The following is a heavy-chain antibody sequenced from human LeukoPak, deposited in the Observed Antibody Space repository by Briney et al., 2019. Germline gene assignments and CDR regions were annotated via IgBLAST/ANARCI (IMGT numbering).Heavy chain of an antibody. Sequence: GGSLRLSCSASGFTFSSYAMHWVRQAPGKGLEYVSAISSNGGSTYYADSVKGRFTISRDNSKNTLYLQMSSLRAEDTAVYYCVKDPRHYSGGSCYSQPPLFDYWGQGTLVTVSS. J-gene: IGHJ4*02. CDR1: GFTFSSYA. V-gene: IGHV3-64D*06. CDR3: VKDPRHYSGGSCYSQPPLFDY. CDR2: ISSNGGST. D-gene: IGHD2-15*01.